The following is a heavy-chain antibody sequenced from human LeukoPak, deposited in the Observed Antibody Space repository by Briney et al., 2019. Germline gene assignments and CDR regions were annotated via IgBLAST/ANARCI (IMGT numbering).Heavy chain of an antibody. Sequence: SVKVSCKASGGTFSSYAIGWVRQAPGQGLEWMGRIIPILGIANYAQKFQGRVTITADKSTSTAYMELSSLRSEDTAVYYCARDVTVRGYDFWSGPNFDYWGQGTLVTVSS. V-gene: IGHV1-69*04. D-gene: IGHD3-3*01. CDR3: ARDVTVRGYDFWSGPNFDY. J-gene: IGHJ4*02. CDR1: GGTFSSYA. CDR2: IIPILGIA.